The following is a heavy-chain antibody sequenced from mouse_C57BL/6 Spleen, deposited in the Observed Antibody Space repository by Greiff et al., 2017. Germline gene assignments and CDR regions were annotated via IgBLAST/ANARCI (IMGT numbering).Heavy chain of an antibody. D-gene: IGHD4-1*01. J-gene: IGHJ1*03. CDR1: GYTFTSYW. CDR2: IDPSDSET. V-gene: IGHV1-52*01. Sequence: VHVKQPGAELVRPGSSVKLSCKASGYTFTSYWMHWVKQRPIQGLEWIGNIDPSDSETHYNQKVKDKATLTVDKSSSTAYIQLSSLTAEDAAVYYFARGNWDEWDFDVWGTGTTGTVSS. CDR3: ARGNWDEWDFDV.